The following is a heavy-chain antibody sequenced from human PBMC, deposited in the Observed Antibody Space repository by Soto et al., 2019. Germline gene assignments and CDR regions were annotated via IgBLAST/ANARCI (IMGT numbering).Heavy chain of an antibody. CDR2: VSIGGST. D-gene: IGHD2-15*01. CDR3: AKRRGAGGHFDY. Sequence: GGSLRLSCTTSGLSFGDYAVNWVRQGPGKGLEWVAVVSIGGSTHYADSVRGRFTISRDNSKNTLSLQMNSLTAEDTAVYFCAKRRGAGGHFDYWGQGALVTVSS. J-gene: IGHJ4*02. CDR1: GLSFGDYA. V-gene: IGHV3-23*01.